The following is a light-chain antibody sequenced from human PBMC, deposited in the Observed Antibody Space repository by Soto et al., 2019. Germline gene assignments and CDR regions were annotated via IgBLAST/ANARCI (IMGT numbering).Light chain of an antibody. CDR2: KVS. V-gene: IGLV2-14*01. CDR1: SSDVGAYDY. J-gene: IGLJ3*02. Sequence: QSALTQPPSASGSPGQSVTISCTGTSSDVGAYDYVSWYQQHPGKAPKLMIYKVSDRPSGVSTRFSASKSGNTASLTISGLQAEDEADYYCSSYSTTTTPQWVFGGGTKLTVL. CDR3: SSYSTTTTPQWV.